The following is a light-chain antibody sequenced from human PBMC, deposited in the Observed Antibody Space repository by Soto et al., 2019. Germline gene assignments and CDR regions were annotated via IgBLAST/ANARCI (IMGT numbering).Light chain of an antibody. CDR1: NSDVGGYNY. V-gene: IGLV2-14*01. J-gene: IGLJ2*01. CDR3: SSYTSSSTLV. CDR2: EVS. Sequence: QSALTQPASVSGSPGQSITISCTGTNSDVGGYNYVSWYQQHPGKAPKLMIYEVSNRPSGVSNRFSGSKSGNTASLTISGLQAKDEADYYCSSYTSSSTLVFGGGTKLTVL.